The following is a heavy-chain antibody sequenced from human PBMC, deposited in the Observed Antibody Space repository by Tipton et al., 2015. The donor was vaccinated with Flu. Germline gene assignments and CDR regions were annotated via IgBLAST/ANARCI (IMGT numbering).Heavy chain of an antibody. Sequence: QVQLVQSGAEVKKPGASVKVSCKASGYTFTSYGISWVRQAPGQGLEWMGWISAYNGNTNYAQKLQGRVTMTTDTSTSTAYMELRSLRSDDTAVYYCAGDMQYQLLVVSSGMDVWGQGTTVTVSS. CDR2: ISAYNGNT. V-gene: IGHV1-18*01. J-gene: IGHJ6*02. CDR3: AGDMQYQLLVVSSGMDV. D-gene: IGHD2-2*01. CDR1: GYTFTSYG.